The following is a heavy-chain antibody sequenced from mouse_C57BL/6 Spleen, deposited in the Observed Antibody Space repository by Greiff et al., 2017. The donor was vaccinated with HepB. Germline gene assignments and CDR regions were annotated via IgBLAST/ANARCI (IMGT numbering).Heavy chain of an antibody. V-gene: IGHV3-1*01. CDR1: GYSITSGYD. J-gene: IGHJ1*03. CDR2: ISYSGST. D-gene: IGHD2-3*01. Sequence: DVKLQESGPGMVKPSQSLSLTCTVTGYSITSGYDWHWIRHFPGNKLEWMGYISYSGSTNYNPSLKSRISITHDTSKNHFFLKLNSVTTEDTATYYCARWLLPPGGFDVWGTGTTVTVSS. CDR3: ARWLLPPGGFDV.